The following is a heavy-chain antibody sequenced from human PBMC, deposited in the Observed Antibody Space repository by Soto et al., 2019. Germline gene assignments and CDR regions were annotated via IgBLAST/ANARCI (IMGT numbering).Heavy chain of an antibody. V-gene: IGHV5-51*01. CDR1: GYSFTSYW. J-gene: IGHJ6*02. D-gene: IGHD6-25*01. CDR3: ARRSRGSSAVGNYYYGMDV. Sequence: GESLKISCKGSGYSFTSYWIGWVLQMPGKGLEWMGIIYPGDSDTRYSPSFQGQVTISADKSISTAYLQWSSLKASDTAMYYCARRSRGSSAVGNYYYGMDVWGQGTTVTVS. CDR2: IYPGDSDT.